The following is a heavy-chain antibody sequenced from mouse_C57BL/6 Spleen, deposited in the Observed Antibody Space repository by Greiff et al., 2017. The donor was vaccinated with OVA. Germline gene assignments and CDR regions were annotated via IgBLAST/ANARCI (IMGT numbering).Heavy chain of an antibody. Sequence: EVKLQESGGGLVQPKGSLKLSCAASGFSFNTYAMNWVRQAPGKGLEWVARIRSKSNNYATYYADSVKDRFTISRDDSESMLYLQMNNLKTEDTAMYYCVRGDYSNSWFAYWGQGTLVTVSA. J-gene: IGHJ3*01. CDR3: VRGDYSNSWFAY. CDR2: IRSKSNNYAT. V-gene: IGHV10-1*01. CDR1: GFSFNTYA. D-gene: IGHD2-5*01.